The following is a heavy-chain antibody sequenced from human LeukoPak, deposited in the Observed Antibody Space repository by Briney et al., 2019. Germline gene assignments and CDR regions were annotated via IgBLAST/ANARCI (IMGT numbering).Heavy chain of an antibody. CDR2: INWDGTNT. Sequence: GGSLRLSCAASGGSFGDYGMSWVRQPPGKGLEWVSGINWDGTNTHYADSVKGRFTIARDNAENSLYLKMNSLRDADTAFYYCVKDLSSNWLSFDYWGRGTLVTVSS. CDR1: GGSFGDYG. J-gene: IGHJ4*02. V-gene: IGHV3-20*04. CDR3: VKDLSSNWLSFDY. D-gene: IGHD1-1*01.